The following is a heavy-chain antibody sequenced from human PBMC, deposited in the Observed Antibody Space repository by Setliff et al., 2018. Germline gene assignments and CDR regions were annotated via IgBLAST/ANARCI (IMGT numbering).Heavy chain of an antibody. CDR3: ARDVYDFRTGQADP. CDR1: GLSYTNDW. V-gene: IGHV3-7*01. D-gene: IGHD3-3*01. Sequence: PGGSLRLSCTASGLSYTNDWMAWVRQAPGKGLEWVANINQGGGEQFYVDSVRGRFIISRDNAKNSLYLQMNSLRVEDTAVYYCARDVYDFRTGQADPWGQGTLVTVSS. CDR2: INQGGGEQ. J-gene: IGHJ5*02.